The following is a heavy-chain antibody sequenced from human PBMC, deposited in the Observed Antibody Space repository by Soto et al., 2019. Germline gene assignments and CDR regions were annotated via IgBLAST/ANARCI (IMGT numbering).Heavy chain of an antibody. CDR3: ARCSLGLIPVPEFEP. J-gene: IGHJ5*02. V-gene: IGHV4-31*03. CDR2: IYYNRST. Sequence: SETLSLTCTVSGSSISSSGYYCSWIRQHPGRCWEWIGYIYYNRSTYYDPSLKGRVTVSVDTSKIWFSLDVRSVTAADTAVYYCARCSLGLIPVPEFEPWCEGALVTVSS. CDR1: GSSISSSGYY. D-gene: IGHD2-21*01.